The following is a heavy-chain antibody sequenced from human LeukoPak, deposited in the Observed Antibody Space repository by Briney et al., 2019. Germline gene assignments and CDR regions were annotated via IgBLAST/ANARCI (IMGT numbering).Heavy chain of an antibody. CDR1: GFTFSNYW. CDR3: ARDYCSSTSCFPDV. CDR2: TNSDGRTT. V-gene: IGHV3-74*01. D-gene: IGHD2-2*01. J-gene: IGHJ6*04. Sequence: GGSLRLSCAASGFTFSNYWTHWVRQAPGKGLVWVSRTNSDGRTTSDSVSVKGRFTISRDNAKNTLYLQMNRLRAEDTAVYYCARDYCSSTSCFPDVWGKGTTVTVSS.